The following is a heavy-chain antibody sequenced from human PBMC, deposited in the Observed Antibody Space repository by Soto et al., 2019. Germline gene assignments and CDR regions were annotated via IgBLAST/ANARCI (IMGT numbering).Heavy chain of an antibody. CDR2: ISTYNGDT. J-gene: IGHJ4*02. V-gene: IGHV1-18*01. D-gene: IGHD3-22*01. CDR3: ARGPTDYYDKSGYYSLDY. Sequence: QVQLVQSGAEVKEPGASVKVSCKASGYTFITYGMSWVRQAPGQGLDWMGWISTYNGDTKYADRLQGRVTMTTDTTTGTAYMELSSLRSDDTAVYYCARGPTDYYDKSGYYSLDYWGQGTLVTVSS. CDR1: GYTFITYG.